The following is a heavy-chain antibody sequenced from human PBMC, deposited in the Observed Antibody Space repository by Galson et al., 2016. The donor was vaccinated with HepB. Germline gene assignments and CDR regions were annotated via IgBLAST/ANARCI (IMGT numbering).Heavy chain of an antibody. CDR1: GFNFTSYA. V-gene: IGHV3-23*01. CDR2: ISGSGGSR. CDR3: ARSLGRTGASWAFDV. D-gene: IGHD1-26*01. Sequence: SLRLSCAASGFNFTSYAMNWVRQAPGKGLEWVSGISGSGGSRFYADSVKGRFTISRDNSKNTLYLQLNSLRAEDTATYFCARSLGRTGASWAFDVWGQGTKVSVSS. J-gene: IGHJ3*01.